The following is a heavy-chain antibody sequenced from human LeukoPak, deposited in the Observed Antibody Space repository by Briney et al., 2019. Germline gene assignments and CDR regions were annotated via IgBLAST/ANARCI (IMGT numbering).Heavy chain of an antibody. CDR3: ARRTKDIVVVVAATVEYYFDY. J-gene: IGHJ4*02. D-gene: IGHD2-15*01. Sequence: ASVKISCKASGYTFTGYYMHWVRQAPGQGLEWMGWISAYNGNTNYAQKLQGRVTVTTDTSTSTAYMELRSLRSDDTAVYYCARRTKDIVVVVAATVEYYFDYWGQGTLVTVSS. V-gene: IGHV1-18*04. CDR1: GYTFTGYY. CDR2: ISAYNGNT.